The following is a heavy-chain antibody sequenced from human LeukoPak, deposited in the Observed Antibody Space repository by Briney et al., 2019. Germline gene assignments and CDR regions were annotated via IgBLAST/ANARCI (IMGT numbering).Heavy chain of an antibody. CDR2: ISYDGSNK. Sequence: PGRSLRLSCAASGFTFSSYGMHWVRQAPGKGLEWVAVISYDGSNKYYADSVKGRFTISRDNSKNTLYLQMNSLRAEDTAVYHCAKGYCGSPSCYLEYWGQGTLVTASS. J-gene: IGHJ4*02. CDR3: AKGYCGSPSCYLEY. V-gene: IGHV3-30*18. D-gene: IGHD2-2*01. CDR1: GFTFSSYG.